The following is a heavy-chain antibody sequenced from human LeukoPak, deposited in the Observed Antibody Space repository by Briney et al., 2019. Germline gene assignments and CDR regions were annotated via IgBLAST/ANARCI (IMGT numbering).Heavy chain of an antibody. J-gene: IGHJ5*02. CDR3: ARRTGYSYGYWYNWFDP. V-gene: IGHV4-39*07. Sequence: SETLSLTCTVSGGSISSSSYYWGWIRQPPGKGLEWIGSIYYSGSTYYNPSLKSRVTISVDTSKNQFSLKLSSVTAADTAVYYCARRTGYSYGYWYNWFDPWGQGTLVTVSS. CDR2: IYYSGST. D-gene: IGHD5-18*01. CDR1: GGSISSSSYY.